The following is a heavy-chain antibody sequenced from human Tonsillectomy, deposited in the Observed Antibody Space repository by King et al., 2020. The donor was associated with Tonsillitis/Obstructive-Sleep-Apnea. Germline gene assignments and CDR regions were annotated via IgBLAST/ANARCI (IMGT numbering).Heavy chain of an antibody. CDR2: ISGRGGNT. V-gene: IGHV3-23*04. CDR1: GFTFGTYA. CDR3: AKVRPQGTTGAFDY. D-gene: IGHD1-14*01. J-gene: IGHJ4*02. Sequence: VQLVESGGGLVQPGGSLRLSCAASGFTFGTYAMNWVRQAPGKGLEWVSAISGRGGNTYYADSVKGRFTISRDNSKNTLYLQMNSLRAVDTAVYYCAKVRPQGTTGAFDYWGQGTLVTVSS.